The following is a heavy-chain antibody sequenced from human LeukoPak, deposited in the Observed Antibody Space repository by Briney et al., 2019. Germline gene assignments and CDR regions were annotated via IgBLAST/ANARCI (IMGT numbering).Heavy chain of an antibody. CDR1: GGSISIGSYY. D-gene: IGHD3-10*01. V-gene: IGHV4-61*02. CDR2: IYTSGST. Sequence: PSETLSLTCTVSGGSISIGSYYWSWIRQPAGKGLEWIGRIYTSGSTNYNPSLKSRVTISVDTSKNQFSLKLTSLTAADTAVYYCARGWGVSWFGEYYFDYWGQGTLVTVSS. CDR3: ARGWGVSWFGEYYFDY. J-gene: IGHJ4*02.